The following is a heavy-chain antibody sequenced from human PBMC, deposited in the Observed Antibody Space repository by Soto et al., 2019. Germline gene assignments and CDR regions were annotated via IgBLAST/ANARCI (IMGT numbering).Heavy chain of an antibody. Sequence: PGGSLRLSCAVSGFTFEDYAMHWVRQAPCKGLECVSGISWDSRSVAYSDSVKGRFTISRDNAENSLHLQMNSLRAEDTAVYYCAKDSIRRSFSRSSTRARDAFDIWGQGTMVTVSS. V-gene: IGHV3-9*01. CDR1: GFTFEDYA. J-gene: IGHJ3*02. CDR2: ISWDSRSV. CDR3: AKDSIRRSFSRSSTRARDAFDI. D-gene: IGHD6-6*01.